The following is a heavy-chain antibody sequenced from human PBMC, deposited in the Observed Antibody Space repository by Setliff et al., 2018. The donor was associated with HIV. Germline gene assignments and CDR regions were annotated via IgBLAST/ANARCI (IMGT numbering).Heavy chain of an antibody. D-gene: IGHD3-22*01. CDR1: GYTFTSYD. CDR2: ISAYNGNT. V-gene: IGHV1-18*01. Sequence: GASVKVSCKASGYTFTSYDISWVRQATGRGLEWMGWISAYNGNTNYAQKLQGRVTMTTDTSTSTAYMELRSLRSDDTAVYYCAREIGDYYDSSGYYPPTDYYYGMDVWGQGTTVTVSS. J-gene: IGHJ6*02. CDR3: AREIGDYYDSSGYYPPTDYYYGMDV.